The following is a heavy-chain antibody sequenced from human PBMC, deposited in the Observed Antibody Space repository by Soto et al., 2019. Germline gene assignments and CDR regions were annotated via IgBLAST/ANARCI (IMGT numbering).Heavy chain of an antibody. CDR2: ISYDGSSK. J-gene: IGHJ4*02. CDR1: GFTFSSYA. CDR3: ARDLYGTLDY. D-gene: IGHD3-10*01. V-gene: IGHV3-30-3*01. Sequence: GGSLRLSCAASGFTFSSYAMHWVRQAPGKGLEWVAVISYDGSSKYYADSVKGRFTISRDNSKNTLYLQMNSLRAEDTAVYYCARDLYGTLDYWGQGTLVTVSS.